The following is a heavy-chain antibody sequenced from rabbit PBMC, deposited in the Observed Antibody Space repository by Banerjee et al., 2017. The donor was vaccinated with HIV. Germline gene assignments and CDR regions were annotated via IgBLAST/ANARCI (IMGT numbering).Heavy chain of an antibody. J-gene: IGHJ4*01. V-gene: IGHV1S21*01. Sequence: EHLVESGGGLVQAGGSLKLSCKASGFDFSSYGVSWVRQAPGKGLEWIGYITYGGSTFYASWAKGRFTISRTSTTTVALQMTSLTAADTATYFCARDLAGVIGWNFNLWGPGTLVTVS. CDR3: ARDLAGVIGWNFNL. CDR1: GFDFSSYG. CDR2: ITYGGST. D-gene: IGHD4-1*01.